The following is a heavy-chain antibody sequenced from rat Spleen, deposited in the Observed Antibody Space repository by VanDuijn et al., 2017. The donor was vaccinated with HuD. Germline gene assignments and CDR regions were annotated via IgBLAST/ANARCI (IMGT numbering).Heavy chain of an antibody. CDR2: ISYSGSS. V-gene: IGHV3-1*01. CDR1: GYSITSNY. D-gene: IGHD1-10*01. CDR3: ASITSYWYFHY. Sequence: EVQLQESGPGLVKPSQSISLTCSVTGYSITSNYWGWIRKFPGNEMEWIGHISYSGSSNYHPSLKSRISFSRDTSRNQFFLQLNSVTTEDKSTYYCASITSYWYFHYWGQGVMVTVSS. J-gene: IGHJ2*01.